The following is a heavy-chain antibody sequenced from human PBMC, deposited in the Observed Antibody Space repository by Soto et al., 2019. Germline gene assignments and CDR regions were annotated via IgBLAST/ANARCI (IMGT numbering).Heavy chain of an antibody. CDR1: CGSISSSSSY. Sequence: PCQPLSLTCAVSCGSISSSSSYWGFIIQPPGKVLEWVGSIYYLGNTYYNPSLGSRVTISVDTSKNQFSLKLRSVTAADTAVFYCAGLYPYESSGYHLNYWGQGALVTVSS. V-gene: IGHV4-39*01. CDR2: IYYLGNT. D-gene: IGHD3-22*01. J-gene: IGHJ4*02. CDR3: AGLYPYESSGYHLNY.